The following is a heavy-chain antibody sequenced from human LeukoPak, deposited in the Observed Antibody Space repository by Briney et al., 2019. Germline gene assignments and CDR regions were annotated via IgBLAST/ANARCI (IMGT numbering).Heavy chain of an antibody. CDR3: AKGEDDFWSGPAPMDV. V-gene: IGHV3-23*01. CDR1: GFTFSSYA. CDR2: ISGSGGST. D-gene: IGHD3-3*01. J-gene: IGHJ6*03. Sequence: GGSLRLSCAASGFTFSSYAMSWVRQAPGKRLEWVSAISGSGGSTYYADSVKGRFTISRDNSKNTLYLQMNSLRAEDTAVYYCAKGEDDFWSGPAPMDVWGKGTTVTVSS.